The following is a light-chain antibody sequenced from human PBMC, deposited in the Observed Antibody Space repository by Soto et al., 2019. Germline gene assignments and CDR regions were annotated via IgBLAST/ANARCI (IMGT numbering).Light chain of an antibody. CDR2: DAS. CDR3: QQRSNWPPLT. J-gene: IGKJ4*01. CDR1: QSISSH. V-gene: IGKV3-11*01. Sequence: ETVLTQSPGTMSLSLGERAPLSCRASQSISSHLAWYQQKPGQPPKILIYDASHRATGIPARFSGSGSGTDFTLTISSLEPEDFAVYYCQQRSNWPPLTFGGGSKVDI.